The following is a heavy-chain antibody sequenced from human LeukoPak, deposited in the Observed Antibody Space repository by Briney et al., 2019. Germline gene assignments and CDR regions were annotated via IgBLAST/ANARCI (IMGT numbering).Heavy chain of an antibody. CDR1: GYTFTGYY. V-gene: IGHV1-2*02. CDR3: ARVRGVGATRFDP. Sequence: ASVKVSCKASGYTFTGYYMHWVRQAPGQGLEWMGWINPNSGGTNYAQKFQGRVTMTRDTSISTAYMELSRLRSDDTAVYYCARVRGVGATRFDPWGQGTLVTVSS. CDR2: INPNSGGT. J-gene: IGHJ5*02. D-gene: IGHD1-26*01.